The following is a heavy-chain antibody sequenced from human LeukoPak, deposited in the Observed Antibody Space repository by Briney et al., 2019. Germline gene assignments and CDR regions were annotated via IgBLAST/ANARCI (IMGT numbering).Heavy chain of an antibody. D-gene: IGHD2-21*02. CDR3: ARDATAIDAFDY. Sequence: GGSLRLSCAASGFTFSNYWMHWVRQAPGKGLEWVSSISSSSSYIYYADSVKGRFTISRDNAKNSLYLQMNSLRAEDTAVYYCARDATAIDAFDYWGQGTLVTVSS. CDR2: ISSSSSYI. J-gene: IGHJ4*02. V-gene: IGHV3-21*01. CDR1: GFTFSNYW.